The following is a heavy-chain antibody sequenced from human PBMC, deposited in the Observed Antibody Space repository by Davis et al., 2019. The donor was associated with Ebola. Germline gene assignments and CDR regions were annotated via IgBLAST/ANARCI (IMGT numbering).Heavy chain of an antibody. CDR3: AKGGGTSSSDFRRT. D-gene: IGHD6-6*01. V-gene: IGHV4-34*01. CDR1: GGSFSGYY. CDR2: INHSGSI. Sequence: MPSETLSLTCAVYGGSFSGYYWSWIRQPPGKGLEWIGEINHSGSINYNPSLKSRVTISVDTSKNQFSLKLNSVTAADTAVYYCAKGGGTSSSDFRRTWGQGTLVTVSS. J-gene: IGHJ5*02.